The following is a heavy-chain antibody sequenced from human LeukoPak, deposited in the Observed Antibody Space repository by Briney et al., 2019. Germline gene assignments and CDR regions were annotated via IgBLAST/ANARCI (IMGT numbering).Heavy chain of an antibody. Sequence: SETLSLTCAVYGGSFSGYYWSWIRQPPGKGLEWIGEINHSGSTNYNPSLKSRVTISVDTSKNQFPLKLSSVTAADTAVYYCAKGHLNPQAANSDFDYWGQGTLVTVSS. CDR1: GGSFSGYY. CDR2: INHSGST. D-gene: IGHD2-15*01. V-gene: IGHV4-34*01. CDR3: AKGHLNPQAANSDFDY. J-gene: IGHJ4*02.